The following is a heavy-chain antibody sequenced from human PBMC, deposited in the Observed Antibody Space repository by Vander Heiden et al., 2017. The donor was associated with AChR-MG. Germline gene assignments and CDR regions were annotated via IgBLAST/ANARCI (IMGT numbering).Heavy chain of an antibody. Sequence: QVQLVESGGGVVKPGWSLGLPCAASGFTFSGYGMHWVRQAPGKGLEWLAVIWYDGSNKYYADSVKGRFTISRDNSKNTLYLQMNSLRAEDTAVYYCARGEPDYYDSSGWDYWGQGTLVTVSS. J-gene: IGHJ4*02. CDR2: IWYDGSNK. V-gene: IGHV3-33*01. D-gene: IGHD3-22*01. CDR1: GFTFSGYG. CDR3: ARGEPDYYDSSGWDY.